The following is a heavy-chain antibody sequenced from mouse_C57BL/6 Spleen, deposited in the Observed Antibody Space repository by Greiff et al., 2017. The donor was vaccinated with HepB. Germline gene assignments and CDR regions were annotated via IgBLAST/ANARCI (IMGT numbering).Heavy chain of an antibody. J-gene: IGHJ4*01. Sequence: EVKLVESGGGLVKPGGSLKLSCAASGFTFSDYGMHWVRQAPEKGLEWVAYISSGSSTIYYADTVKGRFTISRDNAKNTLFLQMTSLRSEDTAMYYCATNWDRAMDYWGQGTSVTVSS. V-gene: IGHV5-17*01. CDR1: GFTFSDYG. CDR2: ISSGSSTI. CDR3: ATNWDRAMDY. D-gene: IGHD4-1*01.